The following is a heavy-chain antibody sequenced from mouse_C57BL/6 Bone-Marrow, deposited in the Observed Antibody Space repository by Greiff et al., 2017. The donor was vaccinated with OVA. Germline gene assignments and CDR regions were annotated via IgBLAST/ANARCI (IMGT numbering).Heavy chain of an antibody. V-gene: IGHV5-4*03. CDR3: ASGDGYYAMDY. D-gene: IGHD2-3*01. Sequence: EVNVVESGGGLVKPGGSLKLSCAASGFTFSSYAMSWVRQTPEKRLEWVATISDGGSYTYYPDNVKGRFTISRDNAKNNLYLQMSHLKSEDTAMYYCASGDGYYAMDYWGQGTSVTVSS. J-gene: IGHJ4*01. CDR1: GFTFSSYA. CDR2: ISDGGSYT.